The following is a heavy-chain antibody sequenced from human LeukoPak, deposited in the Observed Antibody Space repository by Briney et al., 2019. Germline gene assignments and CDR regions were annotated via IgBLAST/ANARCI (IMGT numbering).Heavy chain of an antibody. CDR3: ARLVLWFGEFYFDY. Sequence: PSETLSLTCTVSGGSISSYYWSWIRQPAGKGLECIGRIYTSGSTNYNPSLKSRVTMSVDTSKNQFSLKLSSVTAADTAVYYCARLVLWFGEFYFDYWGQGTLVTVSS. CDR2: IYTSGST. D-gene: IGHD3-10*01. J-gene: IGHJ4*02. V-gene: IGHV4-4*07. CDR1: GGSISSYY.